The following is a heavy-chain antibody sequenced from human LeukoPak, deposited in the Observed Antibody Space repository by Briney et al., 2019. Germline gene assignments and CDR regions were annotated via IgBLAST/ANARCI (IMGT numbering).Heavy chain of an antibody. CDR1: GRSISSGGYY. CDR3: ARDSGELLWFGESPYGMDV. D-gene: IGHD3-10*01. Sequence: SETLSLTCTVSGRSISSGGYYWSWIRQHPGKGLEWIGYIYYSGSTYYNPSLKSRVTISVDKSKNQFSLKLSSVTAADTAVYYCARDSGELLWFGESPYGMDVWGQGTTVTVSS. J-gene: IGHJ6*02. CDR2: IYYSGST. V-gene: IGHV4-31*03.